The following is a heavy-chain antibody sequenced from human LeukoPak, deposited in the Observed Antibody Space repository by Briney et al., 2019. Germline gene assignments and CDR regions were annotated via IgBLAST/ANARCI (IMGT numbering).Heavy chain of an antibody. CDR3: ARSLYDSSGYPNFDY. CDR2: ISTGSSYI. Sequence: PGGSLRLSCAASGYSFSTYSMNWVRQAPGKGLEWVSFISTGSSYIYYADSVKGRFTISRDNAKKSLYLQMNSLRAEDTAVYFCARSLYDSSGYPNFDYWGQGTLVTVSS. J-gene: IGHJ4*02. D-gene: IGHD3-22*01. V-gene: IGHV3-21*01. CDR1: GYSFSTYS.